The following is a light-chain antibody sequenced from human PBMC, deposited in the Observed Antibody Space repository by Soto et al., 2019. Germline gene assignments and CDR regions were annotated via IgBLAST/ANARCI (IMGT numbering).Light chain of an antibody. CDR3: QQYGNAPST. J-gene: IGKJ5*01. Sequence: IVLTQSPGTLSLSPGERATLSCRASQRVXSSYLAWYQQKPGQAPRLRPFGASSRATGIPDRFSGSGSGTDFTLTISRLEPEDFAVYYCQQYGNAPSTFGQGTRLEIK. V-gene: IGKV3-20*01. CDR2: GAS. CDR1: QRVXSSY.